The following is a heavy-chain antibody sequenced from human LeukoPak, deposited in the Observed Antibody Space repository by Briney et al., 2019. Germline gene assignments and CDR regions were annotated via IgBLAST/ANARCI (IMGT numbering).Heavy chain of an antibody. Sequence: PGGSLRLSCAASGFTFSSYWMHWVRQAPGKGLEWVSAISGSGGSTYYADSVKGRFTISRDNSKNTLYLQMNSLRAEDTAVYYCAKSYREGYYYMDVWGKGTTVTISS. V-gene: IGHV3-23*01. CDR1: GFTFSSYW. CDR2: ISGSGGST. J-gene: IGHJ6*03. D-gene: IGHD1-26*01. CDR3: AKSYREGYYYMDV.